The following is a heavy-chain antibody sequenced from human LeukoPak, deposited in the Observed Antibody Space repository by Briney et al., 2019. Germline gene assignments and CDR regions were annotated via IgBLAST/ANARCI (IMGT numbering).Heavy chain of an antibody. CDR2: ISSSGSTI. V-gene: IGHV3-11*01. CDR1: GFTFSDYY. Sequence: GGSLRLSCAASGFTFSDYYMSWIRQAPGKGLEWVSYISSSGSTIYYADSAKGRFTISRDNAKNSLYLQMNSLRAEDTAVYYCARGSYDILTGYDYYYYGMDVWGQGTTVTVSS. CDR3: ARGSYDILTGYDYYYYGMDV. D-gene: IGHD3-9*01. J-gene: IGHJ6*02.